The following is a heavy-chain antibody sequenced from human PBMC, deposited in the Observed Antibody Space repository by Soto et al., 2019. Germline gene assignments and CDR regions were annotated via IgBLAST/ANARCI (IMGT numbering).Heavy chain of an antibody. V-gene: IGHV3-15*07. CDR3: FTDGSGIKPLNDY. D-gene: IGHD3-10*01. Sequence: GGSLRLSCAASGFTFSNAWMNWVRQAPGKGLEWVGRIKSKTDGGTTDYAAPVKGRFTISRDDSKNTLYLQMNSLKTEDTAVYYCFTDGSGIKPLNDYWGQGTLVTVSS. CDR1: GFTFSNAW. CDR2: IKSKTDGGTT. J-gene: IGHJ4*02.